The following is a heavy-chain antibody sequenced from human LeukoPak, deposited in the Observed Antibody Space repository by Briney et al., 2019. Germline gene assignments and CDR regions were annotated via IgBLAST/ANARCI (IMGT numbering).Heavy chain of an antibody. D-gene: IGHD1-26*01. Sequence: PSETLSLTCTVSGGSISSSSYYWGWIHQPPGKGLEWIGSIYYSGSTYYNPSLKSRVTISVDTSKNQFSLKLSSVTAADTAVYYCASYYDPNDAFDIWGQGTMVTVSS. CDR3: ASYYDPNDAFDI. V-gene: IGHV4-39*07. CDR2: IYYSGST. CDR1: GGSISSSSYY. J-gene: IGHJ3*02.